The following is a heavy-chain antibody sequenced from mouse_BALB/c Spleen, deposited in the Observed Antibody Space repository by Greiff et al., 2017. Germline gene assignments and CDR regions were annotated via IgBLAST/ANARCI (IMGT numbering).Heavy chain of an antibody. V-gene: IGHV1S81*02. D-gene: IGHD2-4*01. Sequence: VQLQQSGAELVKPGASVKLSCKASGYTFTSYYMYWVKQRPGQGLEWIGEINPSNGGTNFNEKFKSKATLTVDKSSSTAYMQLSSLTSEDSAVYYCTRSPYYDYDGGAMDYWGQGTSVTVSS. CDR1: GYTFTSYY. CDR2: INPSNGGT. CDR3: TRSPYYDYDGGAMDY. J-gene: IGHJ4*01.